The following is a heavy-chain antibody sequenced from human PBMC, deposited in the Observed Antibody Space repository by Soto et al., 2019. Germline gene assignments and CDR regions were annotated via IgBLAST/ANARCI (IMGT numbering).Heavy chain of an antibody. Sequence: QLQLQESGSGLVKPSQTLSLTCAVSGGSISSGGYSWSWIRQPPGKGLEWIGYIYHSGSTYYNPSLKSRVTISVDRSKYQVSLKLSSVTAADKALYYCAAGGGLPRYYWGQGTLVTVSS. V-gene: IGHV4-30-2*01. CDR2: IYHSGST. CDR1: GGSISSGGYS. D-gene: IGHD5-12*01. CDR3: AAGGGLPRYY. J-gene: IGHJ4*02.